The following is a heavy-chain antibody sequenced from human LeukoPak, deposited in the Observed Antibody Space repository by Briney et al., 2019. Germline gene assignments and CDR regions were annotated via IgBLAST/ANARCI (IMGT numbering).Heavy chain of an antibody. Sequence: GESLKISCKGSGSRFTSYWIGWVRQMPGKGLEWMGIIYPGDSDTRYSPSFQGQVTISADKSISTAYLQWSSLKASDTAMYYCARPSQVTTMTPFDYWGQGTLVTVSS. V-gene: IGHV5-51*01. CDR2: IYPGDSDT. J-gene: IGHJ4*02. CDR3: ARPSQVTTMTPFDY. D-gene: IGHD4-17*01. CDR1: GSRFTSYW.